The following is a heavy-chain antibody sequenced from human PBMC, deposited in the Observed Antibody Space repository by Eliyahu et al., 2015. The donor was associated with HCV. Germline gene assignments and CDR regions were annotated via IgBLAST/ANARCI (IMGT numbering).Heavy chain of an antibody. Sequence: QVQLQXSGPGLVKPSETLSLTCAVSGYSISSGYYWGWIRQPPGKGLDWIAHMHHSGSTYYNPSLKSRLTISVDMSTNQFSLNLTSVTAADTAVYYCARYNSARQGTFDIWGQGTIVTVSS. CDR3: ARYNSARQGTFDI. V-gene: IGHV4-38-2*01. CDR2: MHHSGST. CDR1: GYSISSGYY. D-gene: IGHD6-19*01. J-gene: IGHJ3*02.